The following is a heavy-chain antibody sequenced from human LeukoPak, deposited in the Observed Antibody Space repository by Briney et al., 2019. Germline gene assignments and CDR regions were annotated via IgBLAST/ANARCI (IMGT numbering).Heavy chain of an antibody. Sequence: PSETLSLTCTVSGGSISSGGYYWSWIRQPPGKGLEWIGYIYHSGSTYYNPSLKSRVTISVDRSKNQFSLKLSSVTAADTAVYYCASGAGYLAAFDIWGQGTMVTVSS. V-gene: IGHV4-30-2*01. CDR2: IYHSGST. J-gene: IGHJ3*02. CDR1: GGSISSGGYY. CDR3: ASGAGYLAAFDI. D-gene: IGHD2-2*01.